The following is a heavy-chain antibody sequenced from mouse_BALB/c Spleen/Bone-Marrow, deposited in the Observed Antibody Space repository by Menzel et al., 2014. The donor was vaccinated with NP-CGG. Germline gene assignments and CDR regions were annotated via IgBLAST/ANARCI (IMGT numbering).Heavy chain of an antibody. CDR3: ARVYGWYFDV. J-gene: IGHJ1*01. CDR2: INNNGGST. D-gene: IGHD1-1*01. CDR1: GFPFSSYG. Sequence: EVKLVESGGGLGQPGGSRKLSGVAFGFPFSSYGMSWVRQTPDKRLELVATINNNGGSTYYPDSVKGQFTISRDNAKNTLYLQMSSLKSEDTAMYYCARVYGWYFDVWGAGTTVTVSS. V-gene: IGHV5-6-3*01.